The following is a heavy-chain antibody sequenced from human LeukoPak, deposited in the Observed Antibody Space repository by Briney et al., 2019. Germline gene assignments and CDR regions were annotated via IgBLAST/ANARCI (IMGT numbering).Heavy chain of an antibody. CDR2: ISPDGTIT. CDR3: AKLTVQGDFDY. D-gene: IGHD1-14*01. CDR1: GLTLSTYW. V-gene: IGHV3-74*01. Sequence: GGSLRLSCAASGLTLSTYWMHWVRQGPGKGLVWVSYISPDGTITRYADSVKGRFTISRDNSKNTLYLQMNSLRAEDTAVYYCAKLTVQGDFDYWGQGTLVTVSS. J-gene: IGHJ4*02.